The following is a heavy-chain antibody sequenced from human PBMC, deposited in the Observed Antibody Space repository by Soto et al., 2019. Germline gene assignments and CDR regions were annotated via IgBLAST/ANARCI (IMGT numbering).Heavy chain of an antibody. D-gene: IGHD3-3*01. CDR3: SKGSDFWSGFLDD. J-gene: IGHJ4*02. V-gene: IGHV3-23*01. CDR1: GFAFGSYA. Sequence: PGGSLRLSCAASGFAFGSYAMSWVRQAPGKGLEWVSSISGSGGSTYYADSVKGRFTISRDNSRDTLYVQMNRLRAEDTAVYYGSKGSDFWSGFLDDWGQGTLVTVSS. CDR2: ISGSGGST.